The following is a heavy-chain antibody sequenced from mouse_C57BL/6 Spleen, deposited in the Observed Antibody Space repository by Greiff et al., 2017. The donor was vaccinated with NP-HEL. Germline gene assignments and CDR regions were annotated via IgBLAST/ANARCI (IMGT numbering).Heavy chain of an antibody. J-gene: IGHJ4*01. CDR2: ISSGSSTI. CDR1: GFTFSDYG. D-gene: IGHD2-3*01. V-gene: IGHV5-17*01. Sequence: EVMLVESGGGLVKPGGSLKLSCAASGFTFSDYGMHWVRQAPEKGLEWVAYISSGSSTIYYADTVKGRYTISRDNAKNTLFLQMTSLRSEDTAMYYCAGGYYYYYAMDYWGQGTSVTVSS. CDR3: AGGYYYYYAMDY.